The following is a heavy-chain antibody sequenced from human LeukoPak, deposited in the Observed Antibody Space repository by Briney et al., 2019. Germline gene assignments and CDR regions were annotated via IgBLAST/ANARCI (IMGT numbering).Heavy chain of an antibody. CDR3: ARNDDYYYYGMDV. CDR2: TYYRSKWYT. J-gene: IGHJ6*02. CDR1: GDSVSSKSTA. Sequence: SQTLSLTCAISGDSVSSKSTAWNWIRQSPSRGLEWLGRTYYRSKWYTGYAVSVKGRITINPDTSKNQFSLKLSSVTAADTAVYYCARNDDYYYYGMDVWGQGTTVTVSS. V-gene: IGHV6-1*01.